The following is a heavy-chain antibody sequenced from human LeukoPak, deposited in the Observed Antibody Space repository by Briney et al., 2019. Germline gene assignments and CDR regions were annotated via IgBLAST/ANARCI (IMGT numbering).Heavy chain of an antibody. V-gene: IGHV3-15*05. Sequence: GGSLRLSCAAPGFTFSNAWMSWVRQAPGKGLEWVGRIKSKTDGGTTDYAAPVKGRFTISRDDSKNTLYLQMNSLRAEDTAVYSCARDAFDIWGQGTMVTVSS. CDR2: IKSKTDGGTT. CDR3: ARDAFDI. CDR1: GFTFSNAW. J-gene: IGHJ3*02.